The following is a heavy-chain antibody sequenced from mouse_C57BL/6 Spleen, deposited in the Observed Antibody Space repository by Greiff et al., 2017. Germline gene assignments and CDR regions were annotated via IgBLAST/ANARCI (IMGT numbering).Heavy chain of an antibody. CDR3: ARALDSYDVWFAD. CDR1: GFTFSSYA. Sequence: EVKLVESGGGLVKPGGSLKLSCAASGFTFSSYAMSWVRQTPEKRLEWVATISDGGSYTSYPDNVKGRFTISRDNAKNNLYLQMSHLKSEDTAIYYCARALDSYDVWFADWGQGTLVTVSA. D-gene: IGHD2-12*01. J-gene: IGHJ3*01. CDR2: ISDGGSYT. V-gene: IGHV5-4*03.